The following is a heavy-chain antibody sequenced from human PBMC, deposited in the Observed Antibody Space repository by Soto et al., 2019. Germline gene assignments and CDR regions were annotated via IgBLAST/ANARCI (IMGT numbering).Heavy chain of an antibody. V-gene: IGHV3-15*01. D-gene: IGHD2-21*01. J-gene: IGHJ6*02. CDR2: IKNKADGGTT. Sequence: EVPLVESGGDLVKPGGSLSLSCVASGFTFTNARMNWVRQAPGKGLEWVGRIKNKADGGTTDYAAPVKGRFTISRDDSKNTLYLQMDSLKTEDTAVYYCLIRSMDVWGQGTTVTVSS. CDR3: LIRSMDV. CDR1: GFTFTNAR.